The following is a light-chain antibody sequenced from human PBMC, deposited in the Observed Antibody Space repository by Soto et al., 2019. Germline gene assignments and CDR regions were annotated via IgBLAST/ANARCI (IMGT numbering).Light chain of an antibody. Sequence: DIVMTQSPDSLAVSLGERATINCKSSQSVLYSSNNKNYLAWYQQKPGQPPKLLIHWASTRESGVPDRFSGSGSGTDFTLTTSSLQAEDVAVYYCQQYCGSPYTFGQGTKLEIK. V-gene: IGKV4-1*01. CDR2: WAS. CDR1: QSVLYSSNNKNY. CDR3: QQYCGSPYT. J-gene: IGKJ2*01.